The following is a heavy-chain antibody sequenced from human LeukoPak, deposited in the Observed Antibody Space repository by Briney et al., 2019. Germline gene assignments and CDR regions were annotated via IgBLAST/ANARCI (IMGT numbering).Heavy chain of an antibody. CDR3: ARGRGWFDP. CDR2: INHSGSS. Sequence: SETLSLTCAVYGGSFSGYYWSWIRQPPGKGLEWIGEINHSGSSNQNPSLKSRVTISVDTSKNQFSLKLNSITAADMAVYYCARGRGWFDPWGQGTLVTVSS. V-gene: IGHV4-34*01. CDR1: GGSFSGYY. J-gene: IGHJ5*02.